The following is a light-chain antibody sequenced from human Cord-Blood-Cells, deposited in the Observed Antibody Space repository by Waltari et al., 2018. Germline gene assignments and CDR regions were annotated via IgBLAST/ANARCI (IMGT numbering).Light chain of an antibody. Sequence: QTVVTQEPSFSVSPGGTVTLTCGLSSGSVSTSYYPSWYQQTPGQAPRTLIYSPNPRSSGVPVSFSGSILGNKAALTITGAQADDESDYYCVLYMGSGVWVFGGGTKLTVL. CDR3: VLYMGSGVWV. CDR2: SPN. V-gene: IGLV8-61*01. CDR1: SGSVSTSYY. J-gene: IGLJ3*02.